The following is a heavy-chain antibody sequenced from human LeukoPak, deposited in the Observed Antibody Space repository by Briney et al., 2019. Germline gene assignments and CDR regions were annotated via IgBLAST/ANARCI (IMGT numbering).Heavy chain of an antibody. CDR2: LSGSGGDT. V-gene: IGHV3-23*01. Sequence: GGSLRLSCVASGFTFGHNAMAWVRQAPGKRLEWVSALSGSGGDTFYADSVKGRFTISRDNSKNTLCLQLSSLRPDDTAVYYCAKGAPSSSSIFDFWGPGTLVTVSS. CDR3: AKGAPSSSSIFDF. CDR1: GFTFGHNA. D-gene: IGHD6-6*01. J-gene: IGHJ4*02.